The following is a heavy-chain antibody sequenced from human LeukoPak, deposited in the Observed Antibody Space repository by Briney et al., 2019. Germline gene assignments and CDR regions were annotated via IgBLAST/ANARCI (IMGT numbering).Heavy chain of an antibody. J-gene: IGHJ5*02. CDR2: IYTSGST. CDR3: ARAGSYYDSSGKYNWFDP. Sequence: SETLSLTCAVYGGSFSGYYWSWIRQPAGKGLEWIGRIYTSGSTNYNPSLKSRVTMSVDTSKNQFSLKLSSVTAADTAVYYCARAGSYYDSSGKYNWFDPWGQGTLVTVSS. V-gene: IGHV4-59*10. CDR1: GGSFSGYY. D-gene: IGHD3-22*01.